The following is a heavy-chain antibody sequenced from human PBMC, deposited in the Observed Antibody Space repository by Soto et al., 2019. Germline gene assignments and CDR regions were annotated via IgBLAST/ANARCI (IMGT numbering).Heavy chain of an antibody. Sequence: SVKVSCKASGGTFSSYTISWVRQAPGQGLEWMGRIIPILGIANYAQKFQGRVTITADKSTSTAYMELSSLRSEDTAVYYCAREDSSSWYLVETWGQGTLVTVSS. D-gene: IGHD6-13*01. CDR1: GGTFSSYT. J-gene: IGHJ5*02. CDR3: AREDSSSWYLVET. CDR2: IIPILGIA. V-gene: IGHV1-69*02.